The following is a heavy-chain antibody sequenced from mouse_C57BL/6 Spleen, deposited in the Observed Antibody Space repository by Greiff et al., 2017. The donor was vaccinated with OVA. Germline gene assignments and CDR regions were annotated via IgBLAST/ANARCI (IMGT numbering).Heavy chain of an antibody. J-gene: IGHJ2*01. CDR3: ARDYKDY. CDR1: GFTFSSYG. Sequence: EVQGVESGGDLVKPGGSLKLSCAASGFTFSSYGMSWVRQTPDKRLEWVATISSGGSYTYYPDSVKGRFTISRDNAKNTLYLQMSSLKSEDTAMYYCARDYKDYWGQGTTLTVSS. CDR2: ISSGGSYT. D-gene: IGHD2-12*01. V-gene: IGHV5-6*01.